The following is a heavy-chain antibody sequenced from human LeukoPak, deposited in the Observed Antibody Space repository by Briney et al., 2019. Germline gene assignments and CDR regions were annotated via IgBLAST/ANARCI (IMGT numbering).Heavy chain of an antibody. CDR3: ARDSGGSNDFDY. D-gene: IGHD2-15*01. J-gene: IGHJ4*02. CDR1: GFTFSSYA. Sequence: GGSLRLSCAASGFTFSSYAMHWVRQAPGKGLEYVSAISSNGGSTYYANSVKGRFTISRDNSKNTLYLQMGSLRAEDMAVYYCARDSGGSNDFDYWGQGTLVTVSS. CDR2: ISSNGGST. V-gene: IGHV3-64*01.